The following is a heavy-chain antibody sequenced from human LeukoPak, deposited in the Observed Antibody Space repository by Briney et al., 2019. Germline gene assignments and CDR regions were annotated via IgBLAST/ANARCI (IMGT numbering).Heavy chain of an antibody. J-gene: IGHJ4*02. CDR1: SYSIRTGYH. CDR3: ARDRIMIFGVVISSFDY. D-gene: IGHD3-3*01. Sequence: PSETLSLTCTVSSYSIRTGYHWGWIRQFPGKGLEWIGSIYHSGNTYYNPSLRSRVTISVDTSKNQFSLNLSSVTAADTAVYYCARDRIMIFGVVISSFDYWGQGTLVTVSS. V-gene: IGHV4-38-2*02. CDR2: IYHSGNT.